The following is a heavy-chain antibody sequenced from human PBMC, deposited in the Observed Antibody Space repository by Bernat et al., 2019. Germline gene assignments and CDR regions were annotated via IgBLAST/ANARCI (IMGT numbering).Heavy chain of an antibody. CDR2: IKSKTDGGKT. D-gene: IGHD4-17*01. CDR1: GFTFSNAW. CDR3: ASCPPGDYDSYYFDY. J-gene: IGHJ4*02. Sequence: EVQLVESGGGLVKPGGSLRLSCAASGFTFSNAWMNWVRQAPGKGLEWVGRIKSKTDGGKTDYAAAVKGRFTISRDNAKNSLYLQMNSLRAEDTAVYYCASCPPGDYDSYYFDYWGQGTLVTVSS. V-gene: IGHV3-15*07.